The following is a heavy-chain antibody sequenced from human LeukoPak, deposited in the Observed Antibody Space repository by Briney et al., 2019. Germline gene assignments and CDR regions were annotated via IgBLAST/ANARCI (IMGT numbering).Heavy chain of an antibody. CDR3: VKDNYDILTGYYSYYYYGMDV. D-gene: IGHD3-9*01. CDR2: ISGDGGST. J-gene: IGHJ6*02. Sequence: GGSLRLSCAASGFTFDDYAMHWVRQVPGKGLEWVSLISGDGGSTYYADSVKGRFTISRDNGKNSLYLQMNSLRTEDTALYYCVKDNYDILTGYYSYYYYGMDVWGQGTTVTVSS. CDR1: GFTFDDYA. V-gene: IGHV3-43*02.